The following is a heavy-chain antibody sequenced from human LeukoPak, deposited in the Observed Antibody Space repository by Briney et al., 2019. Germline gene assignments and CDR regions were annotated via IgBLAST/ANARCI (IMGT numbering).Heavy chain of an antibody. J-gene: IGHJ6*03. V-gene: IGHV1-18*01. CDR1: GYTFTSYG. Sequence: ASVKVSCKASGYTFTSYGINWVRQAPGQGLEWMGWISAYNGDTNYAQKLRGRVTMTTDTSTSTAYMELSSLRSEDTAVYYCARVIFVNFRDWGYCSSTSCPYYYYYMDVWGKGTTVTVSS. CDR3: ARVIFVNFRDWGYCSSTSCPYYYYYMDV. D-gene: IGHD2-2*01. CDR2: ISAYNGDT.